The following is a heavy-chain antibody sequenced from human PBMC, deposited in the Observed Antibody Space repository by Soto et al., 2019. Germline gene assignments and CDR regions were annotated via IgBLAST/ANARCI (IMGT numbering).Heavy chain of an antibody. D-gene: IGHD3-3*01. V-gene: IGHV3-15*01. CDR1: GFTFSNAW. CDR2: IKTKTDGGTT. Sequence: GGSLRLSCAASGFTFSNAWMSWVRQAPGKGLEWVGRIKTKTDGGTTDYAAPVKGRFTISRDDSKNTLYLQMNSLKTEDTAVYYCTTGVASRGMDVWGQGTTVTVSS. J-gene: IGHJ6*02. CDR3: TTGVASRGMDV.